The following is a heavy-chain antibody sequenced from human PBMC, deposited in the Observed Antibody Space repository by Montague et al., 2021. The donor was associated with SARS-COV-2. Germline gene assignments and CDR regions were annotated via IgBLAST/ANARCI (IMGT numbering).Heavy chain of an antibody. D-gene: IGHD3-22*01. Sequence: SETLSLTCTVSVGSISSNNCYWGWIRQPPGKALEWIGSIYYSGSTYYNPSLKSRVTMSVDTSENQFSLKLSSVTAADTVVYYCARDGFYYDRSGPSNFDYWGQGTLVTVSS. V-gene: IGHV4-39*07. CDR3: ARDGFYYDRSGPSNFDY. CDR2: IYYSGST. J-gene: IGHJ4*02. CDR1: VGSISSNNCY.